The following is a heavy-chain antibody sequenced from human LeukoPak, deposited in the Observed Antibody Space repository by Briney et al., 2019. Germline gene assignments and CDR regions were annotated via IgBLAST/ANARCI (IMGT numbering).Heavy chain of an antibody. V-gene: IGHV3-23*01. CDR3: ANEVRPNDY. J-gene: IGHJ4*02. Sequence: GGSLRLSCAASGFSFNSHAMCWVRQAPGKGLEWVSSIDISGGSTYYADSVQGRFTISRDNSKNTLYLQMNSLRAEDKALYYCANEVRPNDYWGQGTLVTVSS. D-gene: IGHD1-1*01. CDR1: GFSFNSHA. CDR2: IDISGGST.